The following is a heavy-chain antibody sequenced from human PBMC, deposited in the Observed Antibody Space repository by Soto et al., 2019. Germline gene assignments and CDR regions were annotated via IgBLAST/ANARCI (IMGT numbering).Heavy chain of an antibody. D-gene: IGHD3-9*01. Sequence: PGGSLRLSCAASGFTFSSYAMHWVRQAPGKGLEWVAVISYDGSNKYYADSVKGRFTISRDNSKNTLYLQMNSLRAEDTAVYYCARAPDLRYFDWFSDYWGQGTLVTVSS. CDR2: ISYDGSNK. J-gene: IGHJ4*02. V-gene: IGHV3-30-3*01. CDR1: GFTFSSYA. CDR3: ARAPDLRYFDWFSDY.